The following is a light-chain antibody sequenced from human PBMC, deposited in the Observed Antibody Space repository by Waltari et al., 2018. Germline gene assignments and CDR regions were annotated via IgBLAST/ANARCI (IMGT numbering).Light chain of an antibody. CDR1: QSISNY. CDR3: QQSYSNMYT. J-gene: IGKJ2*01. CDR2: GAS. V-gene: IGKV1-39*01. Sequence: DIHMTQSPISLSASVGDSVTIPCRTNQSISNYLNWYQQKRGSSPKLLIYGASTLQGGVPSRFTGSGSGKDFTLTISSLQTEDFATYFCQQSYSNMYTFGQGTK.